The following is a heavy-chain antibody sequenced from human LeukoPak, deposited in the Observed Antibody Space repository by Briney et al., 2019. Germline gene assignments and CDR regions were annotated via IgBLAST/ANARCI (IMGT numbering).Heavy chain of an antibody. J-gene: IGHJ4*02. D-gene: IGHD5-24*01. Sequence: GASVKVSCKASGGTFNSYAISWVRQAPGQGLEWMGRIIPIFGIANYAQKFQGRVTITADKSTSTAYMEMSSLRSEDTAVYYCAREVDGYNPLGGQGTLVTVSS. CDR2: IIPIFGIA. CDR1: GGTFNSYA. V-gene: IGHV1-69*04. CDR3: AREVDGYNPL.